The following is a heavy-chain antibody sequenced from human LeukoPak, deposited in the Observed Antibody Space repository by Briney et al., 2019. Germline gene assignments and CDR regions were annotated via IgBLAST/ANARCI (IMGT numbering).Heavy chain of an antibody. CDR3: ARDKGSYDSDF. V-gene: IGHV3-21*01. CDR2: ISSSSSYI. D-gene: IGHD5-18*01. J-gene: IGHJ4*02. CDR1: GFTFSGYT. Sequence: PGGSLRLSCAASGFTFSGYTMNWLRQAPGKGLEWVSSISSSSSYIYYADSVKGRFTISRDNAKNSLYLQMNSLRAEDTAVYYCARDKGSYDSDFWGQGTLVTVSS.